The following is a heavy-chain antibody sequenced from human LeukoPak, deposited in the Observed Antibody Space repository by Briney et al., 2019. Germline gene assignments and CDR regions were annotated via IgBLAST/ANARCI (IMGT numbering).Heavy chain of an antibody. V-gene: IGHV1-69*06. Sequence: SVKVSCKASGGTFSSYAISWVRQAPGQGLEWMGGIIPIFGTANYAQKFQGRVTITADKSTSTAYMGLSSLRSEDTAVYYCARGIWSSHSVGYYFDFWGQGTLVTVSS. CDR3: ARGIWSSHSVGYYFDF. CDR2: IIPIFGTA. J-gene: IGHJ4*02. CDR1: GGTFSSYA. D-gene: IGHD5/OR15-5a*01.